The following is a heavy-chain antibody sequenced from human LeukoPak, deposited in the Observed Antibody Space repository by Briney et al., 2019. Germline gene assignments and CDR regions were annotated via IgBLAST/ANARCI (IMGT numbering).Heavy chain of an antibody. CDR3: ARVSRGDYYYYYMDV. Sequence: SETLSLTCTVSGGSISTSNYYWGWVRQPPGKGLEWIGNIFYSGGTYYSPSLKSRVTISLDTSRNQFSLKLSSVTAADTAVYYCARVSRGDYYYYYMDVWGKGTTVTVSS. V-gene: IGHV4-39*07. D-gene: IGHD3-10*01. CDR1: GGSISTSNYY. CDR2: IFYSGGT. J-gene: IGHJ6*03.